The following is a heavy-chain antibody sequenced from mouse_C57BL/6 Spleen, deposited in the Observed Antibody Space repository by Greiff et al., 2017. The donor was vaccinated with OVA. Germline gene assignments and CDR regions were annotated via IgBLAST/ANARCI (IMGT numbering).Heavy chain of an antibody. CDR3: ARDRGPGTESYFDY. V-gene: IGHV5-16*01. Sequence: EVKLVESEGGLVQPGSSMKLSCTASGFTFSDYYMAWVRQVPEKGLEWVANINYDGSSTYYLDSLKSRFIISRDNAKNILYLQMSSLKSEDTATYYCARDRGPGTESYFDYWGQGTTLTVSS. J-gene: IGHJ2*01. CDR1: GFTFSDYY. D-gene: IGHD3-1*01. CDR2: INYDGSST.